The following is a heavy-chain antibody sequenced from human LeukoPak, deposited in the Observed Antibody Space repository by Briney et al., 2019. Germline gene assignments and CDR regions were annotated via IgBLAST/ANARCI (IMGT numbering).Heavy chain of an antibody. D-gene: IGHD6-13*01. CDR3: ALAPTRQQLVNY. CDR2: INHSGTT. V-gene: IGHV4-34*01. J-gene: IGHJ4*02. CDR1: GGSFTGFF. Sequence: SETLSLTCAVYGGSFTGFFWSWIRQSPGKGLEWIGEINHSGTTYYNPSLKSRVTISVDTSKNQFSLRLRSVTAADTAVYYCALAPTRQQLVNYWGRGALVTVSS.